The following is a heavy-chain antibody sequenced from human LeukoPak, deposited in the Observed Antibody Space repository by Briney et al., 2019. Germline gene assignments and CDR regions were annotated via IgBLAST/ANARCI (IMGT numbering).Heavy chain of an antibody. Sequence: GGSLRLSCAASGFTFSNYAMVWVRQAPGKGLDWVSAMTSDGRTFYADSVRGRVTISRDNSKNTLYLQMNSLGAEDTAECFCANVGVAAASPPFYLDVWGKGTTVTVSS. CDR2: MTSDGRT. V-gene: IGHV3-23*01. CDR1: GFTFSNYA. J-gene: IGHJ6*03. CDR3: ANVGVAAASPPFYLDV. D-gene: IGHD2-2*01.